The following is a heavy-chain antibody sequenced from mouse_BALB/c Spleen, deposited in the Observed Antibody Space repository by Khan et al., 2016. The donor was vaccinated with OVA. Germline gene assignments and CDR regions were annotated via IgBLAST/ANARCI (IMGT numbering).Heavy chain of an antibody. J-gene: IGHJ3*01. CDR2: INPSNGYT. CDR3: VRGEGYHRNDGWFAY. D-gene: IGHD2-14*01. V-gene: IGHV1-4*01. Sequence: QVQLKESGAELARPGASVKMSCKASGYTFTSYTIHWIQERPGQGLEWIGYINPSNGYTNYNQKFKDKATLTTDKSSTTAYLQLSSLTPDDSEVYNCVRGEGYHRNDGWFAYWGQGTLVTVSA. CDR1: GYTFTSYT.